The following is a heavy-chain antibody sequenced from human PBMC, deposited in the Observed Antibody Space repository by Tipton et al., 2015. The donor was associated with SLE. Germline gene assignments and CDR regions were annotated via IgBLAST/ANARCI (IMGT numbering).Heavy chain of an antibody. CDR1: GGSFSGYY. CDR3: ARGMLTWRGAIIGVDV. Sequence: TLSLTCAVYGGSFSGYYWSWIRQSPGKGLEWLGQISHIGNVNYNPSLASRISISVDTSKNQFSLQLTSVTAADTAVYYCARGMLTWRGAIIGVDVWGQGTSVTVSS. J-gene: IGHJ6*02. V-gene: IGHV4-34*01. D-gene: IGHD2-8*01. CDR2: ISHIGNV.